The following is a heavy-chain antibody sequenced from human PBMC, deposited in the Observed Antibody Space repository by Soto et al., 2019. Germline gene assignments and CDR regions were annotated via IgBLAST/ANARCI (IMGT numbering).Heavy chain of an antibody. J-gene: IGHJ6*02. CDR1: GFTFTFES. CDR2: ISSRGHTT. V-gene: IGHV3-48*03. Sequence: EEQLVESGGGLKQPGGSLRLSCEASGFTFTFESNEMNWVRQAPGKGLEWVAYISSRGHTTYYAESVKGRFTTSRDNDKNLVFPEMNTRRAEDTAVYYCARDTEGYNGMDVWGQGTTVTVSS. D-gene: IGHD4-17*01. CDR3: ARDTEGYNGMDV.